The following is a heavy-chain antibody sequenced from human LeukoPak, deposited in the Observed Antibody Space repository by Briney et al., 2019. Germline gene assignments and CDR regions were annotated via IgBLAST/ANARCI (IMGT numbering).Heavy chain of an antibody. Sequence: GGSLRLSCAASGFTFSNHAMHWVRQAPGKGLEWVAVTSYDGSNEYYADSVRGRFTISRDNSKNTLYLQMNSLRAEDTAVYYCARAGAFYYYYMDVWGKGTTVTVSS. CDR1: GFTFSNHA. V-gene: IGHV3-30*01. D-gene: IGHD1-1*01. J-gene: IGHJ6*03. CDR3: ARAGAFYYYYMDV. CDR2: TSYDGSNE.